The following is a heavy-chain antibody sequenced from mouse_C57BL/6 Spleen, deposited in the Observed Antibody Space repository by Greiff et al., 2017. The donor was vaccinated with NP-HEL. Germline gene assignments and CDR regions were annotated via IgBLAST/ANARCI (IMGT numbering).Heavy chain of an antibody. CDR3: ARGAFITTVVATYSWYFDV. CDR2: INPNNGGT. J-gene: IGHJ1*03. CDR1: GYTFTDYN. V-gene: IGHV1-22*01. Sequence: EVQLQQSGPELVKPGASVKMSCKASGYTFTDYNMHWVKQSHGKSLEWIGYINPNNGGTSYNQKFKGKATLTVNKSSSTAYMELRSLTSEDSAVYYCARGAFITTVVATYSWYFDVWGTGTTVTVSS. D-gene: IGHD1-1*01.